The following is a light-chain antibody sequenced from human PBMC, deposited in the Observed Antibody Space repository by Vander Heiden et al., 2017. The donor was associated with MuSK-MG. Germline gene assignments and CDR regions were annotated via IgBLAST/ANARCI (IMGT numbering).Light chain of an antibody. V-gene: IGKV1-9*01. CDR2: FVT. Sequence: DIQLTQSPSFLSASVGDRVTITCRASQGISNHLAWYQQKPGRGPTLLMYFVTALENGVPSRFSGSGSGAEFTLTISSLQPEDSATYYCHQSHTYPITFGGGTKVEI. CDR3: HQSHTYPIT. CDR1: QGISNH. J-gene: IGKJ4*01.